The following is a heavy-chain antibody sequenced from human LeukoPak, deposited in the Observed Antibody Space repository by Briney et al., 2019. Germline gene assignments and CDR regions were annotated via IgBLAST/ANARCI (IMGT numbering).Heavy chain of an antibody. CDR3: WRGGHGWSQLPRMYYSDY. CDR2: INHSGST. J-gene: IGHJ4*02. CDR1: GGSFSGYY. Sequence: PSETLSLTCAVYGGSFSGYYWSWIRRPPGKGLEWIGEINHSGSTNYNPSLKSRVTISVDTSKNQFSLKLSSVTAADTAVYYCWRGGHGWSQLPRMYYSDYWGQGTLVTVS. D-gene: IGHD2-2*01. V-gene: IGHV4-34*01.